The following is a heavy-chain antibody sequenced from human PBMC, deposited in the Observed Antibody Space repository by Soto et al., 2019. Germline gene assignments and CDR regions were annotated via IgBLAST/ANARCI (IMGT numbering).Heavy chain of an antibody. CDR3: ARGRIVVVTAMYFQH. CDR2: INHSGST. V-gene: IGHV4-34*01. D-gene: IGHD2-21*02. CDR1: GGSFSGYY. J-gene: IGHJ1*01. Sequence: QVQLQQWGAGLLKPSETLSLTCAVYGGSFSGYYWSWIRQPPGKGLEWIGEINHSGSTNYNPSLQSRVTISVDTSKNQFSLKLSSVTAADTAVYYCARGRIVVVTAMYFQHWGQGTLVTVSS.